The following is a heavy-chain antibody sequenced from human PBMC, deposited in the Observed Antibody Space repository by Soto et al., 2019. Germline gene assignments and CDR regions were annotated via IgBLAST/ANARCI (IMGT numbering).Heavy chain of an antibody. CDR3: AAGPSSSHYYYVMDV. CDR2: LVVGSGNT. D-gene: IGHD6-6*01. Sequence: SVEVSCKASGFTCTSSAVQWLRQARGHRLEWIGWLVVGSGNTNYAQKFQERVTITRDMSTSTAYMELSSLRSEDTAGYYCAAGPSSSHYYYVMDVWGQGTTGTVSS. CDR1: GFTCTSSA. V-gene: IGHV1-58*01. J-gene: IGHJ6*02.